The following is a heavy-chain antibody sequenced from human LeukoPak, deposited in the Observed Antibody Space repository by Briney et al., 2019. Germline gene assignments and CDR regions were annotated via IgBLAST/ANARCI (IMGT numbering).Heavy chain of an antibody. CDR3: ARSGGHSYAHFDY. D-gene: IGHD5-18*01. J-gene: IGHJ4*02. V-gene: IGHV3-66*01. CDR2: IYSGGST. Sequence: GGSLRLSCAASGFTVSSTYMSWVRQAPGKGLEWVSVIYSGGSTYYADSVKGRFTISRDNSKNTLYLQMNSLRAEDTAVYYCARSGGHSYAHFDYWGQGTLVTVSS. CDR1: GFTVSSTY.